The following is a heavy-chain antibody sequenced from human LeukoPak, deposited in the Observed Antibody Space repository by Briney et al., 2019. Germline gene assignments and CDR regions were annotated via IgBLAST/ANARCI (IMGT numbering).Heavy chain of an antibody. J-gene: IGHJ4*02. CDR3: ARARPPRGSYASYFDY. D-gene: IGHD1-26*01. Sequence: SETLSLTCTVSGGSISSSSYYWGWIRQPPGKGLEWIGSIYYSGSTYYNPSLKSRVTISVDTSKSQFSLKLSSVTAADTAVYYCARARPPRGSYASYFDYWGQGTLVTVSS. V-gene: IGHV4-39*07. CDR2: IYYSGST. CDR1: GGSISSSSYY.